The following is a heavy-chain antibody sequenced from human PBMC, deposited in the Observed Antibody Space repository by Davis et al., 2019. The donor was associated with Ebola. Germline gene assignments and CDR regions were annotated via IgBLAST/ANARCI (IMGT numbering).Heavy chain of an antibody. CDR3: ARADGDYVHFDY. D-gene: IGHD4-17*01. CDR1: GGSISSGSYY. J-gene: IGHJ4*02. V-gene: IGHV4-61*10. CDR2: IYYSRST. Sequence: SETLSLTCTVSGGSISSGSYYWSWIRQPAGRGLEWIGYIYYSRSTNYNPSLKSRVTISVDTSKNQLSLKLSSVTAADTAVYYCARADGDYVHFDYWGQGILVTVSS.